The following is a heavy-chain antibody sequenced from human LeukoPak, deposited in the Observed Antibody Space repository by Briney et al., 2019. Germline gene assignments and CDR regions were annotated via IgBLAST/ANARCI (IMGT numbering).Heavy chain of an antibody. Sequence: GGSLRLSCAASGFTVSNSYMSWVRQAPGKGLEWVSIIYSGGTTNYADSVKGRFTLSRDYPKNTLYLQMNSLRAEDTAVYFCAKYSGSYYYPPNWDSWGQGTLVTVSS. D-gene: IGHD1-26*01. J-gene: IGHJ4*02. CDR3: AKYSGSYYYPPNWDS. V-gene: IGHV3-53*01. CDR1: GFTVSNSY. CDR2: IYSGGTT.